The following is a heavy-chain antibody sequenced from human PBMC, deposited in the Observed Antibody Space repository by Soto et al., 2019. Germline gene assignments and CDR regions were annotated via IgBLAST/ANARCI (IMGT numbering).Heavy chain of an antibody. CDR3: ARDHPLARGNTWFDP. CDR1: GGSFSTFA. Sequence: QVQLVQSGAEGKKPGSSVKVSCKASGGSFSTFAISWVRQAPGQGLEWMGGIIPIFNTAKYTQKCQGRVTIIADESTSTAYMELSSLRSEDTAVYYCARDHPLARGNTWFDPWGQGTLVTVSS. J-gene: IGHJ5*02. D-gene: IGHD5-12*01. CDR2: IIPIFNTA. V-gene: IGHV1-69*01.